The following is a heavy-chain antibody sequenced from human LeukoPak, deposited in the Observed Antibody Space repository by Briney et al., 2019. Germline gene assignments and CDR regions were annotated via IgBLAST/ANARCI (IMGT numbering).Heavy chain of an antibody. CDR1: GYTFSSYG. D-gene: IGHD4-17*01. CDR2: ISAYNGNT. CDR3: ARESYGASDY. V-gene: IGHV1-18*01. Sequence: GASVKVSCKASGYTFSSYGISWVRQAPGQGLEWMGWISAYNGNTNYAQKPQSRVTMTTDTSTSTAYMELRSLRADSTAVYYCARESYGASDYWGPGALVTVSS. J-gene: IGHJ4*02.